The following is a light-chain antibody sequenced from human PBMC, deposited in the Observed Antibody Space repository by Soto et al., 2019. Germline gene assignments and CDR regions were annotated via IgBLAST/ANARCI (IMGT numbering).Light chain of an antibody. CDR2: AAS. J-gene: IGKJ2*01. V-gene: IGKV3-20*01. CDR3: QQFSTSPTMYT. Sequence: EIVLTQSPGTLSVSPGERATLSCRASQSVNSNYLAWYQQKPGQAPRLLIYAASTRAAGIPERFSGSASGTAFSLTISRLEPEDFAVYYCQQFSTSPTMYTFGQGANLEIK. CDR1: QSVNSNY.